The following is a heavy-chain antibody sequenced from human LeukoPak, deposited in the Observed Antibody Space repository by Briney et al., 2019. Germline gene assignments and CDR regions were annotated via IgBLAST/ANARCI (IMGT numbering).Heavy chain of an antibody. Sequence: PSETLSLTCTVSGGSISSSSWSWIRQPPGRGLEFIGFIYYSGSTNYNPSLKSRLTISVDTSNNQFSLRLSSVTAADTAVYYCARGRYTTNWYLDYWGRGTLVTVSS. CDR1: GGSISSSS. J-gene: IGHJ4*02. CDR3: ARGRYTTNWYLDY. D-gene: IGHD3-16*02. CDR2: IYYSGST. V-gene: IGHV4-59*01.